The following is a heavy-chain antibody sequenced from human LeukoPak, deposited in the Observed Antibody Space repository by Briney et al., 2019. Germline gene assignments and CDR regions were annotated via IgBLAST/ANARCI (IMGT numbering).Heavy chain of an antibody. CDR3: AREEFGVVIIGAFDI. J-gene: IGHJ3*02. CDR1: GGSISSYY. Sequence: PSETLSLTCTVSGGSISSYYWSWIRQPAGKGLEWIGRIYTSGSTNYNPSLKSRVTISVDTSKNQFSLKLSSVTAADTAVYYCAREEFGVVIIGAFDIWGQGTMVTVSS. CDR2: IYTSGST. V-gene: IGHV4-4*07. D-gene: IGHD3-3*01.